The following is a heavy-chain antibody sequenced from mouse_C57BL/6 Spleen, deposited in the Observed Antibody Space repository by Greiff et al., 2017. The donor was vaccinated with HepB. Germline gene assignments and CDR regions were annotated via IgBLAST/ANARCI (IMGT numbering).Heavy chain of an antibody. CDR3: ARGGLLRGFDD. CDR1: GFTFSDYG. J-gene: IGHJ2*01. V-gene: IGHV5-17*01. D-gene: IGHD2-3*01. Sequence: EVKLVESGGGLVKPGGSLKLSCAASGFTFSDYGMHWVRQAPEKGLEWVAYISSGSSTIYYADTVKGRFTISRDNAKNTLFLQMTSLGSEDTAMYYCARGGLLRGFDDWGQGTTLTVSS. CDR2: ISSGSSTI.